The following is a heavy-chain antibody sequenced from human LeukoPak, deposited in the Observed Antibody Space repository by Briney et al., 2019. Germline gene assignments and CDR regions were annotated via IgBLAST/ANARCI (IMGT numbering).Heavy chain of an antibody. CDR2: IIPILGIA. CDR1: GGTFSSYA. CDR3: ARDDFWNPDWSGEYYYYYYGRDV. D-gene: IGHD3-3*01. J-gene: IGHJ6*02. Sequence: GASVKVSCKASGGTFSSYAISWVRQAPGQGLEWMGRIIPILGIANYAQKFQGRVTITADKSTSTAYMELSSLRSDDTAVYYCARDDFWNPDWSGEYYYYYYGRDVWGQGTTVTVSS. V-gene: IGHV1-69*04.